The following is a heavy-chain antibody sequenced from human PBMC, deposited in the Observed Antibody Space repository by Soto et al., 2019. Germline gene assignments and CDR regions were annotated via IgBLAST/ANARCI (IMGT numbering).Heavy chain of an antibody. D-gene: IGHD2-15*01. J-gene: IGHJ2*01. CDR2: IIPIFGTA. V-gene: IGHV1-69*12. Sequence: QVQLVQSGAEVKKPGSSVKVSCKASGGTFSSYAISWVRQAPGQGLEWMGGIIPIFGTANYAQKFQGRVTIXXDXSMXTAYMELSSLRSEDTAVYYCARAGGGNEDYWYFDLWGRGTLVTVSS. CDR1: GGTFSSYA. CDR3: ARAGGGNEDYWYFDL.